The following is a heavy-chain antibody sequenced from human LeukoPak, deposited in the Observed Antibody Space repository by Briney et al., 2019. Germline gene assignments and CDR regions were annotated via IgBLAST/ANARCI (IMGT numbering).Heavy chain of an antibody. J-gene: IGHJ4*02. Sequence: GGSLRLSCAASGFTVSSNYMSWVRQALGKGLEWVSVICSGGSTYYADSVKGRFTISRDNSKNTLYLQMNSLRAEDTAVYYCARDLTSEGIFDYWGQGTLVTVSS. CDR2: ICSGGST. D-gene: IGHD4/OR15-4a*01. CDR3: ARDLTSEGIFDY. CDR1: GFTVSSNY. V-gene: IGHV3-66*01.